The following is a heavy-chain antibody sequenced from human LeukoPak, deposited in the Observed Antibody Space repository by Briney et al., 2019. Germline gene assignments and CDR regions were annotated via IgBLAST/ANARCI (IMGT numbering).Heavy chain of an antibody. Sequence: PGRSLRLSCAASGFTFRTYGMHWVRQVPGKGLEWAAVIWYDGSNKYYADSVKGRFTISRDNSKNTLYLQMNSLRAEDTAVYYCARGTRYDSSGYYSQDLDYWGQGTLVTVSS. J-gene: IGHJ4*02. D-gene: IGHD3-22*01. CDR2: IWYDGSNK. CDR1: GFTFRTYG. CDR3: ARGTRYDSSGYYSQDLDY. V-gene: IGHV3-33*01.